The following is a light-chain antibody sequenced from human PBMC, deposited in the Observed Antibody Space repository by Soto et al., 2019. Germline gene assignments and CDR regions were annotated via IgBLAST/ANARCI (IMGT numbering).Light chain of an antibody. CDR2: GNS. CDR3: QSYDSSLSGV. V-gene: IGLV1-40*01. CDR1: SSNIGAGYD. Sequence: QLVLTQPPSVSGAPGQRVTISCTGSSSNIGAGYDVHWYQQFPGTAPKLLIYGNSNRPSGVPDRFSGSKSGTSASLAITGLQAEDEADYYCQSYDSSLSGVVGSGTKLTVL. J-gene: IGLJ1*01.